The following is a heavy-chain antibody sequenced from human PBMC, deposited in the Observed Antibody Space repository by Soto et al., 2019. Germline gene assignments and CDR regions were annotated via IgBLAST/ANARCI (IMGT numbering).Heavy chain of an antibody. Sequence: DVQLVESGGGLIQPGESLRLSCAAFGFTISGKKYVAWVRQAPGKGLELVSALYDLDGSFYAASVKGRFTTSSDSSKTTVYLQMKDLRPDDTAVYYCATWHEREHAYDVWAQGTTVTVSS. CDR1: GFTISGKKY. J-gene: IGHJ3*01. CDR2: LYDLDGS. D-gene: IGHD1-1*01. V-gene: IGHV3-53*01. CDR3: ATWHEREHAYDV.